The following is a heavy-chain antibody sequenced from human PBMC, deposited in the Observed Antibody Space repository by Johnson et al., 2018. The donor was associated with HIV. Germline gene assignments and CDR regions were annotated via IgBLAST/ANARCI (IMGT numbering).Heavy chain of an antibody. V-gene: IGHV3-13*01. CDR1: GFTFSSYD. D-gene: IGHD2-21*01. Sequence: VQLVESGGGLVQPGGSLRLSCAASGFTFSSYDMHWVRQATGKGLEWVSAIGTAGDTYYPGSVKGRFTISRDNAKNSLYLQMNSLRPHYCARDVSYRYDGDGWADAFDIWGQGTMVTVSA. CDR2: IGTAGDT. J-gene: IGHJ3*02. CDR3: YRYDGDGWADAFDI.